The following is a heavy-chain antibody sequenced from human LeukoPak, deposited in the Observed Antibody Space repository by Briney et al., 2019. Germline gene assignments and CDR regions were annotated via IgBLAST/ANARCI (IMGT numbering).Heavy chain of an antibody. CDR1: GYTFTSYG. Sequence: ASVKVSCKASGYTFTSYGISWVRQAPGQGLEWMGWISAYSGNTNYAQKLQGRVTMTTDTSTSTAYMELRSLRSDDTAVYYCAVQASRYYYDSSGCDYWGQGTLVTVSS. V-gene: IGHV1-18*01. CDR3: AVQASRYYYDSSGCDY. D-gene: IGHD3-22*01. CDR2: ISAYSGNT. J-gene: IGHJ4*02.